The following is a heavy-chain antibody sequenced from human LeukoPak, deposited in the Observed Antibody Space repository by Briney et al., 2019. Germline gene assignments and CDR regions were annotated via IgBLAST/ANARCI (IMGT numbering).Heavy chain of an antibody. D-gene: IGHD6-19*01. V-gene: IGHV3-53*01. Sequence: PGGSLRLSCAASGFTVSSNYMSWVRQAPWKGLEWVSVIYSGGSTYYADSVKGRFTISRDNSKNTLYLQMNSLRAEDTAVYYCARETVAGLQYYFDYWGQGTLVTVSS. CDR3: ARETVAGLQYYFDY. CDR2: IYSGGST. J-gene: IGHJ4*02. CDR1: GFTVSSNY.